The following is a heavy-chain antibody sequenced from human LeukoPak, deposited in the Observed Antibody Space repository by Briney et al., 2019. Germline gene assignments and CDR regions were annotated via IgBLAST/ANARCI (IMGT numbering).Heavy chain of an antibody. CDR3: ANGIRYYFDN. J-gene: IGHJ4*02. V-gene: IGHV3-66*01. CDR1: EFTVSTNY. D-gene: IGHD1-1*01. Sequence: GGSLRLSCTASEFTVSTNYMSWVRQAPGKGLEWVSFIYSGGKTYYADSVKGRFTISRDTSRNTLFLQMNGLRAEDTAVYYCANGIRYYFDNWGQGTLVTVSS. CDR2: IYSGGKT.